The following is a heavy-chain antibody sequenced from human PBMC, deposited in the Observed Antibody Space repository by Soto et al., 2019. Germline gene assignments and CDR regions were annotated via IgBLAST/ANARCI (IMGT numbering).Heavy chain of an antibody. CDR1: GGSISSYY. Sequence: SETLSVTCTVSGGSISSYYWSWIRQPPGKGLEWIGEIYHSGSTNYNPSLKSRVTISVDTSKNQFSLKLSSVTAADTAVYYCASLSWPWGQGTLVTVSS. CDR3: ASLSWP. V-gene: IGHV4-59*12. CDR2: IYHSGST. J-gene: IGHJ5*02.